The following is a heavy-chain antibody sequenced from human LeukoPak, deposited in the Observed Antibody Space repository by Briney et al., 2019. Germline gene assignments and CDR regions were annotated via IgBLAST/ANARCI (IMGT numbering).Heavy chain of an antibody. Sequence: SETLSLTCTVSGGSISSYYWSWIRQPPGKGLEWIGYIYYSGSTNYNPSLKSRVTISVDTSKNQFSLKLSSVTAADTAVYYCARTTYSSGWYHLDYWGQGTLVTVSS. J-gene: IGHJ4*02. V-gene: IGHV4-59*08. CDR1: GGSISSYY. CDR3: ARTTYSSGWYHLDY. D-gene: IGHD6-19*01. CDR2: IYYSGST.